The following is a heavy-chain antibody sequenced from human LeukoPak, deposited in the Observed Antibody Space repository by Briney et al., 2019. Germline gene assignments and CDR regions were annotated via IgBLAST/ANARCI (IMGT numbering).Heavy chain of an antibody. V-gene: IGHV4-59*01. D-gene: IGHD2-15*01. Sequence: KTSETLSLTCPVSGRPISSSYWSCIRLTPGRGLEWIGSIHNSGSTNYNPSLKSRVTISIDTSKTQFSLRLSSVTAADTAVYYCARAPWWLYFDYWGQGTLVTVSS. J-gene: IGHJ4*02. CDR2: IHNSGST. CDR3: ARAPWWLYFDY. CDR1: GRPISSSY.